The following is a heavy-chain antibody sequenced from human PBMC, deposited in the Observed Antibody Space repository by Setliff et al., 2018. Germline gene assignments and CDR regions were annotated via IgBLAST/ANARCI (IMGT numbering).Heavy chain of an antibody. D-gene: IGHD5-12*01. CDR2: VRYDGSNE. Sequence: GESLKISCAASGFTFSSYGMHWVRQAPGKGLEWVAFVRYDGSNEYYGDSVKGRFTTSRDNSKNTLYLQMNSLRAEDTAVYYCAKGGRDGYNSLDYWGQGTLVTVSS. J-gene: IGHJ4*02. CDR3: AKGGRDGYNSLDY. CDR1: GFTFSSYG. V-gene: IGHV3-30*02.